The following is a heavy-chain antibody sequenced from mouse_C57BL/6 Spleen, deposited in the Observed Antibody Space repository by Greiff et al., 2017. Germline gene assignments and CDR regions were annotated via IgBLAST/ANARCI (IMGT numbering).Heavy chain of an antibody. CDR2: INPNNGGT. D-gene: IGHD2-3*01. CDR3: ARLDGNYYAMDY. J-gene: IGHJ4*01. CDR1: GYTFTDYN. V-gene: IGHV1-18*01. Sequence: VQLKESGPELVKPGASVKIPCKASGYTFTDYNMDWVKQSHGKSLEWIGDINPNNGGTIYNQKFKGKATLTVDKSSSTAYMELRSLTSEDTAVYYCARLDGNYYAMDYWGQGTSVTVSS.